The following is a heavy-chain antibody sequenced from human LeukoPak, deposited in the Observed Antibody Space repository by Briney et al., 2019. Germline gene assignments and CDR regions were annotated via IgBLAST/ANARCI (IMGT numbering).Heavy chain of an antibody. Sequence: GGSLRLSCAASGFTFNNYAMNWVRQAPGKGLEWVSVISGSGGTTYYADSVKGRFTISRDSSKNTLYLQMNSLRAEDTAVYYCARENDQGFDYWGQGTLVTVSS. CDR2: ISGSGGTT. D-gene: IGHD3-16*01. CDR1: GFTFNNYA. CDR3: ARENDQGFDY. J-gene: IGHJ4*02. V-gene: IGHV3-23*01.